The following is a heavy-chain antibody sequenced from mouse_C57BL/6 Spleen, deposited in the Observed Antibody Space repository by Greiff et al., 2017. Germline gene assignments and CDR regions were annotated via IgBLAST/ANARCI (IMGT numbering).Heavy chain of an antibody. J-gene: IGHJ4*01. V-gene: IGHV1-69*01. CDR1: GYTFTSFW. Sequence: QVQLQQPGAELVMPGASVKLSCKASGYTFTSFWMHWVKQRPGQGLEWIGEIDPSDSDTNYNQKFKGKSTLTVDKSSSTAYMQLSSLTSEDSAVYYCARRSYYAMDYWGQGTSVTVSS. CDR2: IDPSDSDT. CDR3: ARRSYYAMDY.